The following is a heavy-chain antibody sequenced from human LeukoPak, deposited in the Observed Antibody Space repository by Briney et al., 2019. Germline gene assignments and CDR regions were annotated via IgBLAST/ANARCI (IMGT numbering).Heavy chain of an antibody. CDR2: ISGSGGST. Sequence: PGGSLRLSCAASGFTFSSYAMSWVRQAPGKGLEWVSAISGSGGSTYYADSVKGRFTISRDDSKNTLYLQMNSLRAEDTAVYYCAKGGSKVAAAITFDYWGQGTLVTVSS. J-gene: IGHJ4*02. D-gene: IGHD6-13*01. CDR1: GFTFSSYA. CDR3: AKGGSKVAAAITFDY. V-gene: IGHV3-23*01.